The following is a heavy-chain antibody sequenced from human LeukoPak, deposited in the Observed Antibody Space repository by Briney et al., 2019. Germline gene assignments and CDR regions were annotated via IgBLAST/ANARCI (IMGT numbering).Heavy chain of an antibody. CDR1: GGSISSYY. CDR3: AREAPICSGGTCYDY. D-gene: IGHD2-15*01. CDR2: IHYSGST. V-gene: IGHV4-59*01. J-gene: IGHJ4*02. Sequence: PSETLSLTCTVSGGSISSYYWSWIRQPPGKGLEWIGYIHYSGSTSYNPSLKSRVTISVDTSKNQFSLKLSSVTAADTAVYYCAREAPICSGGTCYDYWGQGTLVTVSS.